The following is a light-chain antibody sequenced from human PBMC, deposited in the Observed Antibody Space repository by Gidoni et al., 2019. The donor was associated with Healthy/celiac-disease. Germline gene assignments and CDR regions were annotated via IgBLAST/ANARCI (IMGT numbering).Light chain of an antibody. CDR3: QQYNSYLWT. J-gene: IGKJ1*01. V-gene: IGKV1-5*03. CDR2: KAS. Sequence: DRVTITCRASQSISSWLAWYQQKPGKAPKLLIYKASSLESGVPSRFSGSGSGTEFTLTISSLQPDDFATYYCQQYNSYLWTFXQXTKVEIK. CDR1: QSISSW.